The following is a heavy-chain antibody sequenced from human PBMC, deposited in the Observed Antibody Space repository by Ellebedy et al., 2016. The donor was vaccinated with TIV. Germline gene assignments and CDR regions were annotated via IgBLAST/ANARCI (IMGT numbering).Heavy chain of an antibody. Sequence: MPSETLSLTCTVSGGSISSYYWSWVRQPPGKGLEWIGYIEYTGNTNYNPSLKSRVTISVDKSKNQLSLKVNYVTAADTAFYYCAKVIGGCSSTSCYFDPWGPGILATVSS. CDR1: GGSISSYY. D-gene: IGHD2-2*01. V-gene: IGHV4-59*12. CDR2: IEYTGNT. CDR3: AKVIGGCSSTSCYFDP. J-gene: IGHJ5*02.